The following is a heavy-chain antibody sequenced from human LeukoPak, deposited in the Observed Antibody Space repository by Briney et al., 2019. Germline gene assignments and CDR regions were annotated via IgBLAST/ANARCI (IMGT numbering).Heavy chain of an antibody. D-gene: IGHD3-16*02. CDR1: GGSFSGYY. V-gene: IGHV4-34*01. Sequence: SETLSLTCAVYGGSFSGYYWSWIRQPPGKGLEWIGEINHSGSTNYNPSLKSRVTISVDTSKNQFSLKLSSVTAADTAVYYCAGHYVWGSNRYYPFDYWGQGTLVTVSS. CDR3: AGHYVWGSNRYYPFDY. CDR2: INHSGST. J-gene: IGHJ4*02.